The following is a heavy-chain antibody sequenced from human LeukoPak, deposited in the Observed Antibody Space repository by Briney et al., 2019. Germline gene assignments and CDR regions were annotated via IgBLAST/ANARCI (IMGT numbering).Heavy chain of an antibody. J-gene: IGHJ2*01. D-gene: IGHD3-9*01. Sequence: SGRSLRLSCAASGFTFRSYGMHWARQVPGKGLEWVAVLSYDGTNKHYADSVKGRFTISRDNSKNTLYLQMNSLRVEDTAVYYRARSGDMGLVMIRYFDLWGRGTLVTVSS. CDR1: GFTFRSYG. CDR2: LSYDGTNK. CDR3: ARSGDMGLVMIRYFDL. V-gene: IGHV3-30*03.